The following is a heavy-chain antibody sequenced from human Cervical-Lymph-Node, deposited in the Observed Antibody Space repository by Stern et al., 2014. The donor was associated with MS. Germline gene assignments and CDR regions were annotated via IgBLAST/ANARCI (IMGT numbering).Heavy chain of an antibody. J-gene: IGHJ5*02. Sequence: QVQLMQSGAEVKKPGSSVKVSCKASGGTFSSYAISWVRQAPGQGLEWMGWIIPIFGTANYAQKFQGRVTITADESTSTAYMELSSLRSEDTAVYYCARDGVRRDGNYNWFDPWGQGTLVTVSS. CDR2: IIPIFGTA. V-gene: IGHV1-69*01. CDR3: ARDGVRRDGNYNWFDP. CDR1: GGTFSSYA. D-gene: IGHD5-24*01.